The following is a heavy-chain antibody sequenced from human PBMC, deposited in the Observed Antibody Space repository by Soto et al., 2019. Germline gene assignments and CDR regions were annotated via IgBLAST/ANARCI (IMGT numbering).Heavy chain of an antibody. J-gene: IGHJ4*02. CDR3: ASGGLGTTIGY. CDR2: IIPIFGTA. CDR1: GGTFSSYA. Sequence: GASVKVSCKASGGTFSSYAISWVRQAPGQGLEWMGGIIPIFGTANYAQKFQGRVTITADESTSTAYMELSSLRSEDTAVYYCASGGLGTTIGYWGQGTLVTVSS. D-gene: IGHD3-16*01. V-gene: IGHV1-69*13.